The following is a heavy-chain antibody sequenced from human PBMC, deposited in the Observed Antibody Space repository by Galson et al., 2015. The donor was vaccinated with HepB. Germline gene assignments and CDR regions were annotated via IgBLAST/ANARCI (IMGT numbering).Heavy chain of an antibody. CDR3: ARGPDIVVVPAATIGGFDY. J-gene: IGHJ4*02. D-gene: IGHD2-2*01. Sequence: SLRLSCAASGFTFSSYGMHWVRQAPGEGLEWVAVIWYDGSNKYYADSVKGRFTISRDNSKNTLYLQMNSLRAEDTAVYYCARGPDIVVVPAATIGGFDYWGQGTLVTVSS. V-gene: IGHV3-33*01. CDR2: IWYDGSNK. CDR1: GFTFSSYG.